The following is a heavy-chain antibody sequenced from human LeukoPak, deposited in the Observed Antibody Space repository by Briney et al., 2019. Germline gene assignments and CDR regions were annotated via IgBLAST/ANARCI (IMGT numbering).Heavy chain of an antibody. D-gene: IGHD3-10*01. CDR2: ISSNGGST. CDR3: VNLGSGSYRGINDAFDI. CDR1: GFTFSSYA. J-gene: IGHJ3*02. V-gene: IGHV3-64D*06. Sequence: GGSLRLSCSASGFTFSSYAMHWVREATGKGLEYVSAISSNGGSTYYADSVKGRFTISRDNSKNTLYLQMSSLRAEDTAVYYCVNLGSGSYRGINDAFDIWGQGTMVTVSS.